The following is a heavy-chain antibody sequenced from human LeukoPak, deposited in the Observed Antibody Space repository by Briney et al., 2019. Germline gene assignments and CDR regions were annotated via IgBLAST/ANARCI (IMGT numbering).Heavy chain of an antibody. CDR3: ARIAPANWFDP. D-gene: IGHD2-21*01. J-gene: IGHJ5*02. V-gene: IGHV3-66*01. CDR1: GFTVSSNY. Sequence: GGSLRLSCAASGFTVSSNYMSWVRQAPGKSLEWVSVIYTGGETYNADSVEGRFTISRDSSKNTLDLQMNSLRAEDTAVYYCARIAPANWFDPWGQGTLVTVSS. CDR2: IYTGGET.